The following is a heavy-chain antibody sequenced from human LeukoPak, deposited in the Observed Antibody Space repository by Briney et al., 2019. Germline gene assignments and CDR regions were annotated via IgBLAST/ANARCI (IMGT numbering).Heavy chain of an antibody. CDR2: LPPDELGI. V-gene: IGHV3-74*01. J-gene: IGHJ4*02. CDR1: GFTFSSYW. Sequence: GGSLRLSCAASGFTFSSYWMNWARQAPGMGLVWVSRLPPDELGIIYADSVKGRFTVSRDNAKNTVYLQMNNLRVDDTAMYYCVGTIASRGSEYWGQGALVTVSS. D-gene: IGHD6-6*01. CDR3: VGTIASRGSEY.